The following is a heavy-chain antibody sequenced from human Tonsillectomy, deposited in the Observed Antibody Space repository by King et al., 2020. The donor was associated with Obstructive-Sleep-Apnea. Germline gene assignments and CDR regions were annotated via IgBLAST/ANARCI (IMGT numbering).Heavy chain of an antibody. CDR1: GGSISSSSYY. V-gene: IGHV4-39*07. J-gene: IGHJ3*02. CDR3: ARDRDFWSGPLREDAFDI. D-gene: IGHD3-3*01. CDR2: IYYSGST. Sequence: QLQESGPGLVKPSETLSLTCTVSGGSISSSSYYWGWIRQPPGKGLEWIGSIYYSGSTYYNPSLKSRVTISVDTSKNQFSLKLSSVTAADTAVYYCARDRDFWSGPLREDAFDIWGQGTMVTVSS.